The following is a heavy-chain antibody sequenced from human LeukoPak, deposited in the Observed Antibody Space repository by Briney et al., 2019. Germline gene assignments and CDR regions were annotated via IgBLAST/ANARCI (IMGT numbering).Heavy chain of an antibody. CDR2: ISYDGSNK. D-gene: IGHD2-2*01. V-gene: IGHV3-30-3*01. J-gene: IGHJ6*03. Sequence: GGSLRLSCAASGFTFSSYAMHWVRQAPGKGLEGVAVISYDGSNKYYADSVKGRFTISRDNSKNTLYLQMNSLRAEDTAVYYCARAPPRGYCSSTSCSYYMDVWGKGTTVTVSS. CDR3: ARAPPRGYCSSTSCSYYMDV. CDR1: GFTFSSYA.